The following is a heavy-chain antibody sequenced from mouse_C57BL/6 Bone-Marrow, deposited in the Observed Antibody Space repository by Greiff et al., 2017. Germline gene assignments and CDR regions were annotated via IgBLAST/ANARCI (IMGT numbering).Heavy chain of an antibody. V-gene: IGHV2-3*01. J-gene: IGHJ4*01. Sequence: VKVEESGPGLVAPSQSLSITCTVSGFSLTSYGVSWVRQPPGKGLEWLGVIWGDGSTNYHSALISRLSISKDNSKSQGFVKLNRLQADDTATYYCAKGTFFSTVVSYYAMDYWGQGTSGTVSS. D-gene: IGHD1-1*01. CDR1: GFSLTSYG. CDR3: AKGTFFSTVVSYYAMDY. CDR2: IWGDGST.